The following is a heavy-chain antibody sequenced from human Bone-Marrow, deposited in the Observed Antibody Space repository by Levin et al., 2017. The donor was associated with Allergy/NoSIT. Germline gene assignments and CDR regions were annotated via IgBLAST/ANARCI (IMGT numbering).Heavy chain of an antibody. CDR3: ARDAVGAAAGSLAY. CDR2: MLYTGYR. CDR1: GDSVSSGSYY. V-gene: IGHV4-61*01. Sequence: SETLSLTCTVSGDSVSSGSYYWTWIRQAPGKGLECVGFMLYTGYRNYNPSLKSRLTMSLDTSKNQFSLRLTSATAADTAMYYCARDAVGAAAGSLAYWGQGALVTVSP. J-gene: IGHJ4*02. D-gene: IGHD6-25*01.